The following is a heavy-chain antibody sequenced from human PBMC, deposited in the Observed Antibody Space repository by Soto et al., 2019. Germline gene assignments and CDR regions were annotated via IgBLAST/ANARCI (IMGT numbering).Heavy chain of an antibody. Sequence: SETLSLTCAVSGGSISSGGYSWGWIRQPPGKGLEWIGYIYHSGSTYYNPSLKSRVTISVDTSKNQFSLKLSSVTAADTAVYYCASYYYDSSGYYYVPGVYWGQGTLVTVSS. V-gene: IGHV4-30-2*01. CDR3: ASYYYDSSGYYYVPGVY. CDR2: IYHSGST. J-gene: IGHJ4*02. D-gene: IGHD3-22*01. CDR1: GGSISSGGYS.